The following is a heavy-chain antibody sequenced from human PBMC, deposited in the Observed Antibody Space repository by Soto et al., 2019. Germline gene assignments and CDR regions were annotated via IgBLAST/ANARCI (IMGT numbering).Heavy chain of an antibody. V-gene: IGHV4-59*01. CDR2: IYDTGES. Sequence: QVQLQESGPGLVKPSETLSLTCSVSGDSISRYYWGWIRKPPGKGLEWLGYIYDTGESNYSPSLKSRVTMSVDTSTKLFSLKLTSVTAADTAVYYCVRGPPGWWLAYWGQGTLVTVSS. CDR3: VRGPPGWWLAY. D-gene: IGHD2-21*01. J-gene: IGHJ4*02. CDR1: GDSISRYY.